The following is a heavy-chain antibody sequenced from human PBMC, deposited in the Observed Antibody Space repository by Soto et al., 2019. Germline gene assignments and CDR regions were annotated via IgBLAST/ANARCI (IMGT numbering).Heavy chain of an antibody. D-gene: IGHD3-22*01. V-gene: IGHV1-18*01. Sequence: ASVELSCKAPGYILTSCGISWVRQAPEQGLEWMGWISANNGNTYYAQKFQGRVTMNTDTPTRTIYMELRSLRSDDTAVYYCARDLQFYSDSSGYRDVFDIWGQGTMVTVSS. CDR3: ARDLQFYSDSSGYRDVFDI. CDR2: ISANNGNT. CDR1: GYILTSCG. J-gene: IGHJ3*02.